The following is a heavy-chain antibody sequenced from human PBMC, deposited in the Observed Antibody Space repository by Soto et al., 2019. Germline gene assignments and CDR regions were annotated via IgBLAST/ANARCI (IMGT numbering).Heavy chain of an antibody. CDR1: GDSTSTSTYY. CDR2: IDYRGST. J-gene: IGHJ5*02. Sequence: SETLSLTCTVSGDSTSTSTYYWGWIRHPPGKGLECIGSIDYRGSTYHNPPLKSRVSISVDTSKNQFSLKLSSVTASDTAFYYCSRRAPEGFDPWGQGTQVTVSS. CDR3: SRRAPEGFDP. V-gene: IGHV4-39*01.